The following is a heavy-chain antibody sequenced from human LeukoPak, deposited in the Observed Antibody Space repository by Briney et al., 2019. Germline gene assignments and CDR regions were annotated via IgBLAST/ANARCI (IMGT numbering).Heavy chain of an antibody. CDR1: GYTFSGYY. CDR2: INARNGDT. CDR3: ARASLASAGTRF. D-gene: IGHD6-13*01. J-gene: IGHJ1*01. V-gene: IGHV1-2*02. Sequence: ASVKVSCKASGYTFSGYYIHWVRQAPGRGLEWVGWINARNGDTNYAQKFQGRVILTRDTSIATSYMEVISLTSDDTAVYYCARASLASAGTRFWGQGTLVIVSS.